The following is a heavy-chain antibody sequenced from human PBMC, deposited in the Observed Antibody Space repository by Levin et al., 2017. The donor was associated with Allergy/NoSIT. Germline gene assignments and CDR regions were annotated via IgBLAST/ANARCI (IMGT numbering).Heavy chain of an antibody. V-gene: IGHV3-23*01. CDR1: GFTFSSYA. D-gene: IGHD6-13*01. CDR3: AKEGESIAAAGTVGRGWFDP. Sequence: QAGGSLRLSCAASGFTFSSYAMSWVRQAPGKGLEWVSAISGSGGSTYYADSVKGRFTISRDNSKNTLYLQMNSLRAEDTAVYYCAKEGESIAAAGTVGRGWFDPWGQGTLVTVSS. CDR2: ISGSGGST. J-gene: IGHJ5*02.